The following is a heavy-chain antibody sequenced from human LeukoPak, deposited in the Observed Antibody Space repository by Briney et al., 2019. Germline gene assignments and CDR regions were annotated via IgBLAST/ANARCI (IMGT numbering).Heavy chain of an antibody. D-gene: IGHD4-23*01. CDR2: INPNSGGT. V-gene: IGHV1-2*02. J-gene: IGHJ6*02. CDR1: GYTFTGYY. CDR3: ARAYGGNNYYYYGMDV. Sequence: GASVKVSCKASGYTFTGYYMHWVRQAPGQGLEWMGWINPNSGGTNYAQKFQGRVTMTRDTPISTAYIELSRLRSDDTAVYYCARAYGGNNYYYYGMDVWGQGTTVTVSS.